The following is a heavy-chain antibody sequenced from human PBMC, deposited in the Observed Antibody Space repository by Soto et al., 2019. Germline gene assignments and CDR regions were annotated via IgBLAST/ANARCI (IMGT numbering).Heavy chain of an antibody. V-gene: IGHV1-69*12. CDR1: GGTFSSYA. D-gene: IGHD5-12*01. J-gene: IGHJ6*02. CDR2: IIPIFDTA. Sequence: QVQLVQSGAEVKKPGYSVRVSCKASGGTFSSYAISWVRQAPGQGLEWMGGIIPIFDTADYAQKFQGRVTITADESTSTAYMELSSLRSEDTAVYYCATHPMATITYYSGMDVWGQGTTVTVSS. CDR3: ATHPMATITYYSGMDV.